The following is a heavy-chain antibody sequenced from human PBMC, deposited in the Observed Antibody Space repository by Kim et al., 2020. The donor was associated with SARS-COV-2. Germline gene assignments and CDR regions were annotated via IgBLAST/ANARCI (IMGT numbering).Heavy chain of an antibody. J-gene: IGHJ4*02. Sequence: GGSLRLSCAASGFTFSSYAMHWVRQAPGKGLEWVAVISYDGSNKYYADSVKGRFTISRDNSKNTLYLQMNSLRAEDMAVYYCARDIYYDSSGYPTFDYWGQGTLVTVSS. CDR1: GFTFSSYA. V-gene: IGHV3-30*04. D-gene: IGHD3-22*01. CDR2: ISYDGSNK. CDR3: ARDIYYDSSGYPTFDY.